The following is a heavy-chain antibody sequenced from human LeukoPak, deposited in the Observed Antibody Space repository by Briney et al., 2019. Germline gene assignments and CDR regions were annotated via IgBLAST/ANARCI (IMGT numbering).Heavy chain of an antibody. CDR1: GFTVSSNY. Sequence: GGSLRLSCAASGFTVSSNYMSWVRQAPGKGLEWVSVIYSSGSTYYADSEKGRFTISRDNSKNTLHLQMNTLRAEDTAVYYCASRIATAGSVDYWGQGTLVTVSS. J-gene: IGHJ4*02. CDR2: IYSSGST. D-gene: IGHD6-13*01. CDR3: ASRIATAGSVDY. V-gene: IGHV3-53*01.